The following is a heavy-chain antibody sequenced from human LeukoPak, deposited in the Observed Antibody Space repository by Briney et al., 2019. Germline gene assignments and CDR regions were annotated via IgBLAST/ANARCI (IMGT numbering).Heavy chain of an antibody. CDR1: DDSISDYY. Sequence: SETLSLTCTVPDDSISDYYRGWIRQPPGKGLEWIGYFHNSGTSTYNPSLKSRVTISADTSKNQFSLKLNSLTTTDTAVYYCTRGAGWLIDYWGQGILVTVSS. D-gene: IGHD3-16*01. J-gene: IGHJ4*02. CDR3: TRGAGWLIDY. CDR2: FHNSGTS. V-gene: IGHV4-59*01.